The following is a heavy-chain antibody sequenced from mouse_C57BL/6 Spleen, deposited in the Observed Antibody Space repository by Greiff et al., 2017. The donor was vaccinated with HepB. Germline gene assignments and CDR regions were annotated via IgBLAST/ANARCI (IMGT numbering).Heavy chain of an antibody. CDR3: ARRAYYDYLFGY. Sequence: QVQLQQPGAELVKPGASVKLSCKASGYTFTSYWMHWVKQRPGQGLEWIGMIHPNSGSTNYNEKFKSKATLTVDKASSTAYMQLSSLTSEDSAVYYCARRAYYDYLFGYWGQGTLVTVAA. CDR2: IHPNSGST. D-gene: IGHD2-4*01. V-gene: IGHV1-64*01. CDR1: GYTFTSYW. J-gene: IGHJ3*01.